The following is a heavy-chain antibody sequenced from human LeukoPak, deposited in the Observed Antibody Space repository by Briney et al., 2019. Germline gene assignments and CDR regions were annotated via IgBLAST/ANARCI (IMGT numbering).Heavy chain of an antibody. CDR3: GRDCSSTSSSVGFDP. CDR2: INPNSGGT. V-gene: IGHV1-2*02. J-gene: IGHJ5*02. D-gene: IGHD2-2*01. Sequence: ASVKVSCKASGYTFTGYYMHWVRQAPGQGLEWMGWINPNSGGTNYAQKFQGRVTMTRDTSISTAYMELSRLRSDDTAVYYCGRDCSSTSSSVGFDPWGQGALVTVSS. CDR1: GYTFTGYY.